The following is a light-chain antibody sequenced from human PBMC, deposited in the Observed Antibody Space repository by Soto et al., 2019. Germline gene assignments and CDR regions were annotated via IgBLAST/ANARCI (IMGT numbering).Light chain of an antibody. Sequence: ELVMTQSPATLSVSPGGRATLSCRASQSISDTLAWYQQKPGQAPRLLIYSASRRATGFPARFSGSGSGTARTITISSLQSEDCEVYDGQQYNHWPWTFGQGTKVDIK. CDR3: QQYNHWPWT. CDR1: QSISDT. J-gene: IGKJ1*01. V-gene: IGKV3-15*01. CDR2: SAS.